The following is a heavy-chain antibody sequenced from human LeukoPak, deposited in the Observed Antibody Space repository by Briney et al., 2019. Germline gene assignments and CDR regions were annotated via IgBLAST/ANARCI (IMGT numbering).Heavy chain of an antibody. CDR3: ARDVVVTTSPDAFDI. V-gene: IGHV4-31*03. CDR2: ISDSGTT. CDR1: GDSVTIGGDF. J-gene: IGHJ3*02. Sequence: SETLSLTCTVSGDSVTIGGDFGTWIRQHPGKGLEWIGNISDSGTTSYHPSLKSRVSLSVATSNNQFSLRLSSVTAAGPAVYYCARDVVVTTSPDAFDIWGQGTMVTVSS. D-gene: IGHD4-17*01.